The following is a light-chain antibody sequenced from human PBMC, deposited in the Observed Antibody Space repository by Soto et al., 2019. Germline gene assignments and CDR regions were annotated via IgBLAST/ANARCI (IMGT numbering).Light chain of an antibody. J-gene: IGKJ1*01. CDR2: GAS. Sequence: EVVLTQSPGTLSLSPRERATLSCRASQSVSNNYLAWYQHKPGQAPRLLIYGASNRAPGIPDRFSGSGSGPDFTLAISRLEPDDFAVYYCQQYDASPRTFGQGTLVEVK. CDR1: QSVSNNY. V-gene: IGKV3-20*01. CDR3: QQYDASPRT.